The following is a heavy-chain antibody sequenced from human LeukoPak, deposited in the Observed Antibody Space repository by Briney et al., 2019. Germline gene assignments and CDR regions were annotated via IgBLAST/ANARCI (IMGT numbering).Heavy chain of an antibody. CDR1: GFTFSNYW. J-gene: IGHJ4*02. D-gene: IGHD6-25*01. V-gene: IGHV3-7*03. Sequence: GGSLRLSCAASGFTFSNYWMTWVRQAPGKGLEWLANIKGDGSEKNYVASMKGRFTISRDNVNNSLYLQLNNLRVEDTAMYYCAREAAYWGQGTRVTVSS. CDR2: IKGDGSEK. CDR3: AREAAY.